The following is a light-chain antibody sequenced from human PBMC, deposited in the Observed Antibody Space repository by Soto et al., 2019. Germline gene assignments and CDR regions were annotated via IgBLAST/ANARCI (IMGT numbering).Light chain of an antibody. Sequence: EIVMTQSPATLSVSPGERATLSCRASQSVSSSYLAWYQHKPGQAPRLLMYGASSRATGIPDRFSGSGSGTYFTLTISRQEPEDFAVYYCQQYGSSPHTFGQGTKLEIK. CDR1: QSVSSSY. V-gene: IGKV3-20*01. CDR2: GAS. CDR3: QQYGSSPHT. J-gene: IGKJ2*01.